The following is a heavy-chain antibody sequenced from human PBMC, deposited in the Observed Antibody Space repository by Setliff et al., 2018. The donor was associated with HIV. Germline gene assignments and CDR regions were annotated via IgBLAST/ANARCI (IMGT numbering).Heavy chain of an antibody. CDR1: GYTFSSYG. J-gene: IGHJ3*01. CDR2: ISGYNGNT. Sequence: GASVKVSCKASGYTFSSYGISWVRQAPGQGLEWMGWISGYNGNTKYVQKLQGRVTMTTDTSTRTVYMELRSLRHDDTAEYFCARVPYSSAWFSGGHDAFDVWGQGTMVT. CDR3: ARVPYSSAWFSGGHDAFDV. V-gene: IGHV1-18*01. D-gene: IGHD6-19*01.